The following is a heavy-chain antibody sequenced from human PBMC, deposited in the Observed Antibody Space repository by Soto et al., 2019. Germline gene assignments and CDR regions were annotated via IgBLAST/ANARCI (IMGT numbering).Heavy chain of an antibody. Sequence: PGGSLRLSFAASGFTFSSYWMSWVRQAPGKGLEWVANIKQDGSEKYYVDSVKGRFTISRDNAKNSLYLQMNSLRAEDTAVYYCARADWNYARDPFGYWGQGTLVTVSS. CDR1: GFTFSSYW. D-gene: IGHD1-7*01. J-gene: IGHJ4*02. V-gene: IGHV3-7*03. CDR3: ARADWNYARDPFGY. CDR2: IKQDGSEK.